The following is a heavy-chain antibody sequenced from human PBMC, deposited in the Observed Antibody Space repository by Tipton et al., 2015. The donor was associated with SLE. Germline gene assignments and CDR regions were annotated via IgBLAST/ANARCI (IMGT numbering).Heavy chain of an antibody. V-gene: IGHV4-39*07. CDR2: IYYSGST. D-gene: IGHD1-26*01. Sequence: GLVKPSETLSLTCTVSGGSISSSSYYWGWIRQPPGKGLEWIGSIYYSGSTYYNPSLKGRVTISVDTSKNQFSPKLSSVTAADTAVYYCARDPSRYSGSQSPFDYWGQGTLVTVSS. CDR1: GGSISSSSYY. J-gene: IGHJ4*02. CDR3: ARDPSRYSGSQSPFDY.